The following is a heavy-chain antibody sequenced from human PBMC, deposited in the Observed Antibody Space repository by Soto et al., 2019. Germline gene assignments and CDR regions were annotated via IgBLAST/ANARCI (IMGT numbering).Heavy chain of an antibody. D-gene: IGHD4-17*01. CDR3: ARVRRTTVTHHYDY. J-gene: IGHJ4*02. Sequence: GGSLRLSCAASGFTFSSYAMHWVRQAPGKGLEYVSAISSNGGSTYYANSVKGRFTISRDNSKNTLYLQMGSLRAEDMAVYYCARVRRTTVTHHYDYWGQGTLVTVSS. CDR1: GFTFSSYA. CDR2: ISSNGGST. V-gene: IGHV3-64*01.